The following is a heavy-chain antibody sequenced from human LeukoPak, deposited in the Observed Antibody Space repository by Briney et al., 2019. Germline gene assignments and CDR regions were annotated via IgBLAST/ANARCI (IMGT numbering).Heavy chain of an antibody. CDR3: ARDSSSWHRVDY. V-gene: IGHV4-39*07. CDR2: IYYSGNT. D-gene: IGHD6-13*01. J-gene: IGHJ4*02. Sequence: SETLSLTCTVSGGSISSSSYYWGWIRQLPGKGLEWIVSIYYSGNTYYNPSLKSRVTISVDTSKNQFSLKLSSATAADAAVYYWARDSSSWHRVDYWGQGTLVTVSS. CDR1: GGSISSSSYY.